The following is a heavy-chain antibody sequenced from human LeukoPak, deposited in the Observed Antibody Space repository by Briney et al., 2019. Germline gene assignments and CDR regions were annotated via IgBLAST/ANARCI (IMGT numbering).Heavy chain of an antibody. D-gene: IGHD6-13*01. CDR1: GGTFSSYA. V-gene: IGHV1-69*04. CDR2: IIPILGIA. CDR3: ASGYSSSWDLDY. Sequence: GASVKVSCKASGGTFSSYAISWVRQAPGQGLEWMGRIIPILGIANYAQKFQGRVTITADESTSTAYMELSSLRSEDTAVYYCASGYSSSWDLDYWGQGTLVTVSS. J-gene: IGHJ4*02.